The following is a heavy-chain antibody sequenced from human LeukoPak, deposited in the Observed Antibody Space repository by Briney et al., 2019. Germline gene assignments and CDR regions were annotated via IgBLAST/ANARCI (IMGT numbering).Heavy chain of an antibody. V-gene: IGHV3-21*01. CDR2: ISSSSSYI. D-gene: IGHD5-18*01. J-gene: IGHJ4*02. CDR3: ARERGYSYGYGDY. CDR1: GFTFSSYS. Sequence: GGSLRLSCAASGFTFSSYSLNWVRQAPGKGLEWVSSISSSSSYIYYADSVKGRFTIPRDNAKNSLYLQMNSLRAEDTAVYYCARERGYSYGYGDYWGQGTLVTVSS.